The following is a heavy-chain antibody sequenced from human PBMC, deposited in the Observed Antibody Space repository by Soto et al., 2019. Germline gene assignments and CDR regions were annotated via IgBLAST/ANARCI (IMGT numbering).Heavy chain of an antibody. D-gene: IGHD2-15*01. J-gene: IGHJ3*02. CDR2: IAYDGSNA. CDR1: GFTFRNHA. Sequence: QVQLVESGGGVVQPGGSLGLSCAASGFTFRNHAMHWVRQAPGKGLECLAVIAYDGSNAFYRDSVKGRFTISRDNSKNTLYLHMNSLRSEDTGVYYCARGDREDTLVVVGARPGEYGINIW. V-gene: IGHV3-30-3*01. CDR3: ARGDREDTLVVVGARPGEYGINI.